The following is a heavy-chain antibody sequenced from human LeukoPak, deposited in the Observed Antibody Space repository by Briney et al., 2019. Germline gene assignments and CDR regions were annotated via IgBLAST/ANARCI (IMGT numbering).Heavy chain of an antibody. Sequence: GGSLRLSCVASGFNFADYAMHWVRQTPGKGLEWVPGISWNSATMDYADSLRGRFTVSRDNAKNSLYLQMSDLRTEDTALYYCAKLCDWNSIDYWGQGTLVTVSS. J-gene: IGHJ4*02. CDR2: ISWNSATM. CDR1: GFNFADYA. CDR3: AKLCDWNSIDY. V-gene: IGHV3-9*01. D-gene: IGHD1-7*01.